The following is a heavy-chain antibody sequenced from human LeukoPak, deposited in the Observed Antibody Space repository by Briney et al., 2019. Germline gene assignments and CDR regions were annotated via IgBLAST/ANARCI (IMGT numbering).Heavy chain of an antibody. CDR2: INHSGST. V-gene: IGHV4-34*01. Sequence: SETLSLTCAVYGGSFSGYYWSWIRQPPGKGLEWIGEINHSGSTNYNPSLKSRVTISVDTSKNQFSLKLSSVTAADTAVYYCARDSNTVVIDSPFDWFDPWGQGTLVTVSS. CDR1: GGSFSGYY. D-gene: IGHD4-23*01. CDR3: ARDSNTVVIDSPFDWFDP. J-gene: IGHJ5*02.